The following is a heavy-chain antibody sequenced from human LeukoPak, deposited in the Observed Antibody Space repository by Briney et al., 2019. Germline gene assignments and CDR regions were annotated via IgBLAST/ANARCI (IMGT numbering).Heavy chain of an antibody. CDR1: GYTFTGYY. Sequence: ASVKVSCKASGYTFTGYYMHWVRQAPGQGLEWMGWINPNSGGTNYAQKFQGRVTMTRDTSISTAYMELSRLRSDDTAMYYCARDFPRTYDSSGPDAFDIWGQGTMVTVSS. V-gene: IGHV1-2*02. D-gene: IGHD3-22*01. CDR2: INPNSGGT. J-gene: IGHJ3*02. CDR3: ARDFPRTYDSSGPDAFDI.